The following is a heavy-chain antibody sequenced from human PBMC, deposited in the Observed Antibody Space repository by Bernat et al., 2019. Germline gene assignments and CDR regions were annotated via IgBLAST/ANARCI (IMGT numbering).Heavy chain of an antibody. Sequence: QVQLVESGGGLVKPGGSLRLSCAASGFTFSDYYMSWIRQAPGKGLEWVSYISSSSSYTNYADSVKGRFTISRDNAKNSLYLQMNSLRDEDTAVYYCARDSSGPHDALDIWGQGTMVTVSS. CDR2: ISSSSSYT. J-gene: IGHJ3*02. D-gene: IGHD3-22*01. V-gene: IGHV3-11*05. CDR3: ARDSSGPHDALDI. CDR1: GFTFSDYY.